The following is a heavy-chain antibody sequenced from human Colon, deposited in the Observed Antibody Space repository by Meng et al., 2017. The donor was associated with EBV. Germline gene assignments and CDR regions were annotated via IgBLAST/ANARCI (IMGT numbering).Heavy chain of an antibody. V-gene: IGHV4-30-4*01. D-gene: IGHD2-21*01. CDR1: GGSMSSGNYY. J-gene: IGHJ4*02. CDR2: IHHSGSA. Sequence: GPLQESGPGLVEPSPPLSLPCTVSGGSMSSGNYYWSWIRQPPGKGLEWIGYIHHSGSAYYNPSLKSRVSISVDTSKNQFSLNLNSMTAADTAVYYCASFDHIPRRNYFDYWGQGTLVTVSS. CDR3: ASFDHIPRRNYFDY.